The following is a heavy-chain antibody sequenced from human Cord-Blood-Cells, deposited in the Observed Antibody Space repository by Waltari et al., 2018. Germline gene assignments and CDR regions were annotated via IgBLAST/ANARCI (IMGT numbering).Heavy chain of an antibody. Sequence: QVQLVESGGGVVQPGRSLSLSCAASGFTFSSYGMPWVRQAPGKGLEWVAVISYDGSNKYYADSVKGRFTISRDNSKNTLYLQMNSLRAEDTAVYYCAKDVGNIVVVPAARPYYYYGMDVWDQGP. CDR3: AKDVGNIVVVPAARPYYYYGMDV. CDR2: ISYDGSNK. CDR1: GFTFSSYG. D-gene: IGHD2-2*01. J-gene: IGHJ6*02. V-gene: IGHV3-30*18.